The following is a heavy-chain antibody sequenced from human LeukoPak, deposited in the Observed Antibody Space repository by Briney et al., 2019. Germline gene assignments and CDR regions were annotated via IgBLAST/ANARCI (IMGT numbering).Heavy chain of an antibody. J-gene: IGHJ4*02. CDR2: INQNGREK. D-gene: IGHD3-10*01. Sequence: GGSLRLSCAVSGFTFSTYWMSWVRQAPGKGLEWVANINQNGREKFYVDSVKGRFTISRDNARNSLYLQMNSLRAEDTAVYYCTRDRRGVMVYWGQGTLVTISS. V-gene: IGHV3-7*01. CDR1: GFTFSTYW. CDR3: TRDRRGVMVY.